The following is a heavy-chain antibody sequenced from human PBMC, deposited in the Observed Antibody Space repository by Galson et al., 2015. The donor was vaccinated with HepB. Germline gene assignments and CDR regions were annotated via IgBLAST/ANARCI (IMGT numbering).Heavy chain of an antibody. D-gene: IGHD3-22*01. Sequence: ETLSLTCIASGGSVTSRYFYWNWLRQPPGKGLEWIGNVYYSGSTDYNPSLESRATISVDTARDQFSLKLTSVTSADTAVYFCAGAKDDQNDGSGYFDNWGQGTLVTVSS. J-gene: IGHJ5*02. CDR2: VYYSGST. CDR1: GGSVTSRYFY. CDR3: AGAKDDQNDGSGYFDN. V-gene: IGHV4-61*01.